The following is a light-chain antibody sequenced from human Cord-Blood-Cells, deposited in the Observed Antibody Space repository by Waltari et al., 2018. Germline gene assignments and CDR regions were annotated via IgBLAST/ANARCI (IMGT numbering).Light chain of an antibody. CDR2: EYN. Sequence: NFMLTQPHSVSESPGKTVTISCTRSSGSIVSNYVQRYQQRPGSSPTTVIYEYNQRPSGVPDRFSGSIDSSSNSASLTISGLKTEDEADYYCQSYDSSTWVFGGGTKLTVL. J-gene: IGLJ3*02. CDR3: QSYDSSTWV. V-gene: IGLV6-57*01. CDR1: SGSIVSNY.